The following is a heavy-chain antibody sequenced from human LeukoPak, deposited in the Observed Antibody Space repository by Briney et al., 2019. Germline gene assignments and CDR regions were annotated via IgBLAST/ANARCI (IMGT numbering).Heavy chain of an antibody. CDR2: ISMRTNNI. J-gene: IGHJ3*02. CDR3: ARGGIAVQRRDVFDI. V-gene: IGHV3-21*01. CDR1: GSTFSTYN. Sequence: GGSLRLSCAASGSTFSTYNMNWVRQAPGKGLEWVSSISMRTNNIYYADSVKGRFTISRDNAKNSLYLQMDSLRADDTAMYYCARGGIAVQRRDVFDIWGQGTMVTVSS. D-gene: IGHD6-19*01.